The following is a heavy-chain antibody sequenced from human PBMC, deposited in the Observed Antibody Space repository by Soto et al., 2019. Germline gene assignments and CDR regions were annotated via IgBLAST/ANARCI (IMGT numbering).Heavy chain of an antibody. CDR1: GLTFSSYG. CDR2: IWYDGSTK. J-gene: IGHJ4*02. V-gene: IGHV3-33*01. D-gene: IGHD5-12*01. CDR3: ARSRMPFSGYEPSRD. Sequence: QVQLVESGGGVVQTGRSLRLSCAASGLTFSSYGMEWVRQTPGKGLEWVAGIWYDGSTKYYADSVKGRFTISRDNSKNTFYLQMNSLRAEDPAVYYCARSRMPFSGYEPSRDWGQGTLVTVSS.